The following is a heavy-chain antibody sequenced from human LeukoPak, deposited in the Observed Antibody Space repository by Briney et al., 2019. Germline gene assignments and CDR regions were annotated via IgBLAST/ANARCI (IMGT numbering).Heavy chain of an antibody. V-gene: IGHV3-64*01. J-gene: IGHJ6*03. CDR3: ARGGYGASTPYYMDV. CDR1: GFTFSSYA. Sequence: PGGSLRLSCAASGFTFSSYAMNWVRQAPGKGLEYVSAISSNGDSTYYANSVKGRSTISRDNSKNTLYLQMGSLRAEDMAVYYCARGGYGASTPYYMDVWGKGTTVTVSS. D-gene: IGHD1-26*01. CDR2: ISSNGDST.